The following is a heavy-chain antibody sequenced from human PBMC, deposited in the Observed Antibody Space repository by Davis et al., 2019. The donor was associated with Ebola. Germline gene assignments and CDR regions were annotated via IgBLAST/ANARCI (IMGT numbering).Heavy chain of an antibody. CDR1: GFTFSSYA. Sequence: PGGSLRLSCAASGFTFSSYAMSWVRQAPGKGLEWVSTISASEGHTHYSDSVRGRFTISRDNSKNTLYLQMNSLRAEDTATYYCARYCHYTDCSYFDCWGQGTMVAVS. CDR3: ARYCHYTDCSYFDC. J-gene: IGHJ4*02. V-gene: IGHV3-23*01. CDR2: ISASEGHT. D-gene: IGHD2-15*01.